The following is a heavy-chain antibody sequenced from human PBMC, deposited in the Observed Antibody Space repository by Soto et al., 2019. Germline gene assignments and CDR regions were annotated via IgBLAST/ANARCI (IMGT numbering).Heavy chain of an antibody. CDR1: GFTFSSYG. Sequence: PGRSLRLSCAAFGFTFSSYGMHWVPQAPGKGLEWVAVISYDGSNKYYADSVKGRFTISRDKSKNTLYLQMNSLRAEDTAVYYCAKDYRYSSSGYDYYYYYGMDVWGQGTTVTVSS. D-gene: IGHD6-13*01. CDR3: AKDYRYSSSGYDYYYYYGMDV. CDR2: ISYDGSNK. V-gene: IGHV3-30*18. J-gene: IGHJ6*02.